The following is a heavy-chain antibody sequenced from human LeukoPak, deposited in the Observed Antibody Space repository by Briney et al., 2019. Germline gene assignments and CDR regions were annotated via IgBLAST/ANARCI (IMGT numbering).Heavy chain of an antibody. Sequence: GGSLRLSCAASGFTFSSYWMHWVRQAPGKGLVWVSRINSDGSSTSYADSVKGRFTISRDNARNSLYLQMNSLRAEDTVVYYCARGGSVSGYYTTYWGQGTLVTVSS. J-gene: IGHJ4*02. CDR2: INSDGSST. D-gene: IGHD3-22*01. V-gene: IGHV3-74*01. CDR3: ARGGSVSGYYTTY. CDR1: GFTFSSYW.